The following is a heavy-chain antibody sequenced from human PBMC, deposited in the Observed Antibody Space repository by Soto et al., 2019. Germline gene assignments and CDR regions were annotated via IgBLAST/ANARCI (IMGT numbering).Heavy chain of an antibody. CDR3: ARSRTVKDAFDI. J-gene: IGHJ3*02. V-gene: IGHV1-3*01. Sequence: AASVKVSCKASGYTFTSYAMHWVRQAPGQRLEWMGWINAGNGNTKYSQKFQGRVTITRDTSASTAYMELSSLRSEDTAVYYCARSRTVKDAFDIWGQGTMVTVSS. CDR1: GYTFTSYA. CDR2: INAGNGNT. D-gene: IGHD4-17*01.